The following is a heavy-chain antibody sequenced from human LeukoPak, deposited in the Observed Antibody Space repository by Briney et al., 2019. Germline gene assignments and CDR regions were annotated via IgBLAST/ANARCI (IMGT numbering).Heavy chain of an antibody. CDR2: ISYDGSNK. Sequence: GGSLRLSCAASGFTFSSYAMSWVRQAPGKGLEWVAVISYDGSNKYYADSVKGRFTISRDNSKNTLYLQMNSLRAEDTAVYYCARGGSYGDYYFDYWGQGTLVTVSS. CDR1: GFTFSSYA. J-gene: IGHJ4*02. CDR3: ARGGSYGDYYFDY. D-gene: IGHD4-17*01. V-gene: IGHV3-30*04.